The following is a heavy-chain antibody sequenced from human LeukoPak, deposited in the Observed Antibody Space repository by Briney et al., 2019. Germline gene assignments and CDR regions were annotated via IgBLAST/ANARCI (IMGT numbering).Heavy chain of an antibody. CDR2: ISYNGTNE. D-gene: IGHD6-19*01. V-gene: IGHV3-30*09. CDR3: ARGRGGSGWYYFEY. J-gene: IGHJ4*02. CDR1: GFTFSIYA. Sequence: GGSLRLSCAASGFTFSIYAIHWVRQAPGTGLEWVAGISYNGTNEYYPDSLKGRFAISRDNSKNTLYLQMNSLRAEDTALYYRARGRGGSGWYYFEYWGQGTLVTVSS.